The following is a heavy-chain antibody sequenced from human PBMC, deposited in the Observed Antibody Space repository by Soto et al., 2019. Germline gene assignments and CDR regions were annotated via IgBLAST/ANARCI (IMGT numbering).Heavy chain of an antibody. D-gene: IGHD6-19*01. J-gene: IGHJ4*02. Sequence: EVQLVESGGGLVQPGRSLRLSCAASGFTFDDYAMHWVRQAPGKGLEWVSGISWNSGSIGYADSVKGRFTISRDNAKNSLYLQMNSLRAEDTALYYCAKGINSGWYEKWGQGPLVTVSS. V-gene: IGHV3-9*01. CDR1: GFTFDDYA. CDR2: ISWNSGSI. CDR3: AKGINSGWYEK.